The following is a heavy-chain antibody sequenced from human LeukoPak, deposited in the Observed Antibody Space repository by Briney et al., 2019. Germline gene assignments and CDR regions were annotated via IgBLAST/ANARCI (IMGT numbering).Heavy chain of an antibody. CDR2: INHSGST. V-gene: IGHV4-34*01. CDR1: GGSFSGYY. J-gene: IGHJ3*02. CDR3: ARGPTPPAFDI. Sequence: SETLSLTCAVCGGSFSGYYWSWIRQPPGKGLEWIGEINHSGSTNYNPSLKSRVTISVDTSKNQFSLKLSSVTAADTALYYCARGPTPPAFDIWGQGTMVTVSS.